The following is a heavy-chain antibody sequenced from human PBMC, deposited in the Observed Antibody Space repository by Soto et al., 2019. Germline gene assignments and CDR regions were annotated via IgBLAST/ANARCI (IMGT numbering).Heavy chain of an antibody. V-gene: IGHV3-11*06. J-gene: IGHJ4*02. CDR3: VRESRTDEDGYDARGYYFDY. Sequence: QVQLVESGGGLVKPGGSLRLACAASGFTFSDYFMSWVRQAPGKGLECVSFISLGDSYKKTADSVKGRFTISRDNAKNSLYLQMNSLRAEDTALYYCVRESRTDEDGYDARGYYFDYWGQGTLVTVSS. CDR2: ISLGDSYK. CDR1: GFTFSDYF. D-gene: IGHD5-18*01.